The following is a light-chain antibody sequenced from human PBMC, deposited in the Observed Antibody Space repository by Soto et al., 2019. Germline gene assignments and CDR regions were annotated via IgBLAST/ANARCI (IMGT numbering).Light chain of an antibody. J-gene: IGLJ3*02. CDR2: DVT. CDR3: TSYAGSNNWV. Sequence: QSALTQPPSASGSPGQSVTFSCTGTTSDVGGYTYVSWYQQYPGKAPKLMIYDVTKRPSGVPDRFSGSKSGNTASLTVSGLQAEDEADYYCTSYAGSNNWVFGGGTKLTVL. CDR1: TSDVGGYTY. V-gene: IGLV2-8*01.